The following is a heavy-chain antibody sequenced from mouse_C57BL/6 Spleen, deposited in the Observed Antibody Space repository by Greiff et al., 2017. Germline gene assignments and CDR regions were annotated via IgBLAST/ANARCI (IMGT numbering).Heavy chain of an antibody. V-gene: IGHV1-18*01. Sequence: VQLQQSGPELVKPGASVKIPCKASGYTFTDYNMDWVKQSHGKSLEWIGDINPNNGGTIYNQKFKGKATLTVDKSSSTAYMELRSLTSEDTAVYYCARFGPYWYFDVWGTGTTVTVSS. CDR2: INPNNGGT. J-gene: IGHJ1*03. CDR3: ARFGPYWYFDV. CDR1: GYTFTDYN.